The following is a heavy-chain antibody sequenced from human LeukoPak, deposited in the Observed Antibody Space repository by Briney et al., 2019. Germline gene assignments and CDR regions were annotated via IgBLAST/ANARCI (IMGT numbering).Heavy chain of an antibody. J-gene: IGHJ4*02. Sequence: SETLSLACTVSGDSISSSHYYWGWIRQSPGKGLEWIGSIYSGGETHYNPSLNSRVTIFLDTSKNRFSLNLISVTATDTAVYYCVGDYSNFVQGDWGQGTLVTVSS. CDR3: VGDYSNFVQGD. D-gene: IGHD4-11*01. V-gene: IGHV4-39*02. CDR2: IYSGGET. CDR1: GDSISSSHYY.